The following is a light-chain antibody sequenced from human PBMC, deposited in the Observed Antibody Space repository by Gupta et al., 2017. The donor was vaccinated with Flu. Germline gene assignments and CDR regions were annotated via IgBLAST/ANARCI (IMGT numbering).Light chain of an antibody. CDR2: DDD. CDR1: NLGRKS. V-gene: IGLV3-21*02. J-gene: IGLJ3*02. CDR3: QVSHIGSDNLRV. Sequence: SYVLTQPPSVSVAPGQTASITCGGDNLGRKSVHWYQQKPGQAPVLVVYDDDDRRSGIPARVSGSNSGDTATLTISTVDAGEEAEYYCQVSHIGSDNLRVFGGGTKLTVL.